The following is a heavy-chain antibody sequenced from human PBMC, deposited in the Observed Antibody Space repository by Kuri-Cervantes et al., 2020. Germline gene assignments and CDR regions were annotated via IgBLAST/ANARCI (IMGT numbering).Heavy chain of an antibody. Sequence: GESLKISCVASGFSVTNYEMNWVRQAPGKGLEWISYISNTGGTMYYADSVKGRFTISRDNAKNSLYLQMNSLRAEDTAVYYCARGGLVDWFDPWGQGTLVTVSS. CDR1: GFSVTNYE. J-gene: IGHJ5*02. CDR3: ARGGLVDWFDP. CDR2: ISNTGGTM. V-gene: IGHV3-48*03. D-gene: IGHD3-16*01.